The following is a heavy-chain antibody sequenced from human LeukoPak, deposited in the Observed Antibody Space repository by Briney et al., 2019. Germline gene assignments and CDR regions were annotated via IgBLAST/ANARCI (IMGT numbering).Heavy chain of an antibody. CDR2: KYYSGST. CDR3: ARHRFGEFDY. J-gene: IGHJ4*02. V-gene: IGHV4-39*01. Sequence: PSETLSLTCTVSGGSISSSSYYWGWIRQPPGKGLEWIGCKYYSGSTYYNPSLKSRVTISVDTSKSQFSLKLSSVTAADTAVYYCARHRFGEFDYWGQGTLVTVSS. CDR1: GGSISSSSYY. D-gene: IGHD3-10*01.